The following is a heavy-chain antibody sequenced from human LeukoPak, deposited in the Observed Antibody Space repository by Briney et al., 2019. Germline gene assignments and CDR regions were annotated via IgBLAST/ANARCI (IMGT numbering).Heavy chain of an antibody. D-gene: IGHD7-27*01. CDR2: ISGSGGST. J-gene: IGHJ4*02. V-gene: IGHV3-23*01. CDR1: GFTFSSYA. Sequence: GGSLRLSCAASGFTFSSYAMSWVRQAPGKGLEWVSAISGSGGSTYYADSVKGRFTISRNNSKNTLYLQMNSLRAEDTAVYYCAKDGGLWVSAHWGDSWGRGTLVTVSS. CDR3: AKDGGLWVSAHWGDS.